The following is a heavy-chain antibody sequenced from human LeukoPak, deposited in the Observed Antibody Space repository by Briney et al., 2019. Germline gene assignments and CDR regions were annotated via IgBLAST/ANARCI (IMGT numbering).Heavy chain of an antibody. D-gene: IGHD4-17*01. J-gene: IGHJ4*02. CDR3: ARDRAYYGEFLVH. CDR1: GFTFSSYW. Sequence: GGSLRLSCAASGFTFSSYWMHWVRQAPGKGLVWVSRINSDGSSTNYADSVKGRFTISRDNSKNTLYLRMNSLRAEDTAVYYCARDRAYYGEFLVHWGQGTLVTVSS. V-gene: IGHV3-74*01. CDR2: INSDGSST.